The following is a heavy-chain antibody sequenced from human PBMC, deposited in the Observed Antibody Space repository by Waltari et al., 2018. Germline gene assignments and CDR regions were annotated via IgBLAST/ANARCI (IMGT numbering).Heavy chain of an antibody. CDR1: GGSISRGGFY. CDR3: VRHWKKSGYRFDP. CDR2: IYYNGIT. D-gene: IGHD5-12*01. V-gene: IGHV4-39*01. Sequence: QLQLQESGPGLEKPSETLSLTCTVSGGSISRGGFYWGWIRQSPGTGLEWIGSIYYNGITDYNPVLKSRVTISGDTSKNQFSLRLSSVTAADTAVYYCVRHWKKSGYRFDPWGQGILVTVSS. J-gene: IGHJ5*02.